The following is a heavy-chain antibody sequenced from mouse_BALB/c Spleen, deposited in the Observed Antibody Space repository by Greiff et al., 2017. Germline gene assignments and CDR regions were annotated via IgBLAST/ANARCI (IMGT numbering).Heavy chain of an antibody. Sequence: QVQLQQSGAELAKPGASVKMSCKASGYTFTSYWMHWVKQRPGQGLEWIGYINPSTGYTEYNQKFKDKATLTADKSSSTAYMQLSSLTSEDSAVYYCARGDWEAYWGQGTLVTVSA. D-gene: IGHD4-1*01. V-gene: IGHV1-7*01. CDR1: GYTFTSYW. CDR2: INPSTGYT. CDR3: ARGDWEAY. J-gene: IGHJ3*01.